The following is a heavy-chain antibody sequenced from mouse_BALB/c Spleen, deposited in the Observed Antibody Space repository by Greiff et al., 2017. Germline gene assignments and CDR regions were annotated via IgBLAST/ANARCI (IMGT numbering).Heavy chain of an antibody. CDR3: ARSDHYYGYRAWFAY. J-gene: IGHJ3*01. CDR1: GYTFTNYW. V-gene: IGHV1-63*02. Sequence: QVQLQQSGAELVRPGTSVKMSCKAPGYTFTNYWIGWVKQRPGHGLEWIGDIYPGGGYTNYNEKFKGKATLTADTSSSTAYMQLSSLTSEDSAIYYCARSDHYYGYRAWFAYWGQGTLVTVSA. CDR2: IYPGGGYT. D-gene: IGHD1-2*01.